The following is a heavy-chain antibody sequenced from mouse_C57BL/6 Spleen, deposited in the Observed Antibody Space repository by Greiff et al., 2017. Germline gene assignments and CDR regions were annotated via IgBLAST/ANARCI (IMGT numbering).Heavy chain of an antibody. CDR1: GYTFTSYG. CDR3: ASYLGYDYEGFAY. J-gene: IGHJ3*01. D-gene: IGHD2-4*01. CDR2: IYPRSGNT. Sequence: QVQLQQSGAELARPGASVKLSCKASGYTFTSYGISWVKQRTGQGLEWIGEIYPRSGNTYYNEKFKGKATLTADKSSSTAYMELRSLTSEESAVYVCASYLGYDYEGFAYWGHGTLVSVSA. V-gene: IGHV1-81*01.